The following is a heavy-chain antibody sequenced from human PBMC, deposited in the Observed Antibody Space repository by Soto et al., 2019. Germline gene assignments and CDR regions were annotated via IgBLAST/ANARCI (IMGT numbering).Heavy chain of an antibody. J-gene: IGHJ6*02. D-gene: IGHD1-26*01. CDR2: ISAYNGNT. CDR1: GYIFTSYG. CDR3: GRSVGLSYGMDV. Sequence: ASVKVSCKASGYIFTSYGISWVRQAPGQGLEWMGWISAYNGNTNYAQKLQGRVTMSRDTSTSTAYMELRSLRSDDTAVYYCGRSVGLSYGMDVWGQGTTITVSS. V-gene: IGHV1-18*01.